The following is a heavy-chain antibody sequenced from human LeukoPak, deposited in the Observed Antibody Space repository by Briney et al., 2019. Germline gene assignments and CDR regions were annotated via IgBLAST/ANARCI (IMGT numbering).Heavy chain of an antibody. CDR2: IKQDGSGK. Sequence: GGSLRLSCAASGFTFSHAWMSWVRQAPGEGLEWVANIKQDGSGKYYVDSVKGRFTISRDNAKNSLYLQMNSLRVEDMAVYYCARGPGYEDAFDYWGQGTLVTVSS. V-gene: IGHV3-7*01. CDR1: GFTFSHAW. D-gene: IGHD5-12*01. J-gene: IGHJ4*02. CDR3: ARGPGYEDAFDY.